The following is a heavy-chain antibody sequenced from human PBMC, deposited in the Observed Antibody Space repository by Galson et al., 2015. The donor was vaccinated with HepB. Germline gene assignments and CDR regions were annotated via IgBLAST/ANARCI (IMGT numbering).Heavy chain of an antibody. D-gene: IGHD6-13*01. CDR3: AKGHGSGSWLVDY. CDR2: VSSSGSSM. CDR1: GFSFSSYT. J-gene: IGHJ4*02. Sequence: SLRLSCAASGFSFSSYTMNWIRQTPGKGLEWVSWVSSSGSSMDSADSVKGRFTISRDNAKNALYLQMNNLRDEDTAGYYCAKGHGSGSWLVDYWGQGTLVTVSS. V-gene: IGHV3-48*02.